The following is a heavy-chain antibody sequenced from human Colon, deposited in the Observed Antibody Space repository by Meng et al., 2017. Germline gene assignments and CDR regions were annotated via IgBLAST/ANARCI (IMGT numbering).Heavy chain of an antibody. V-gene: IGHV3-33*01. CDR2: MWSDGIKK. Sequence: GESLKISCSTSGFTFKYYGMHWVRQAPGKGLEWVAVMWSDGIKKYYADSVKGRFTVSRDNSKNTVYLQMNSLRVEDTAVYYCARDNDGSSHYSVFDYWGQGTPVTVSS. CDR3: ARDNDGSSHYSVFDY. J-gene: IGHJ4*02. D-gene: IGHD3-22*01. CDR1: GFTFKYYG.